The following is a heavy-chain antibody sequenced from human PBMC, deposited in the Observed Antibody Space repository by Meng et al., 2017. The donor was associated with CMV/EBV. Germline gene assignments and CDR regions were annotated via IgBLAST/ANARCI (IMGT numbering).Heavy chain of an antibody. Sequence: QAQPQASGPRLWKPSQSLSLTCTVSRGSISSGDYYWSWIRQPPGKGLEWIGYIYYSGSTYYNPSLESRVTISVDTSKNQFSLKLSSVTAADTAVYYCARDNRRGGVDYWGQGTLVTVSS. J-gene: IGHJ4*02. D-gene: IGHD3-3*01. CDR3: ARDNRRGGVDY. CDR2: IYYSGST. CDR1: RGSISSGDYY. V-gene: IGHV4-30-4*08.